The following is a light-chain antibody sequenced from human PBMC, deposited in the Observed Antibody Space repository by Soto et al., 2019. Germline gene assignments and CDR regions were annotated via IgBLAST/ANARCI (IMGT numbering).Light chain of an antibody. CDR2: GAS. CDR3: QQYGSSPTT. V-gene: IGKV3-20*01. CDR1: QSVSSN. Sequence: EIVMTKSPATLSVSPGERATFSCRASQSVSSNLAWYQQKPGQAPRLLIYGASSRATGIPDRFSGSGSGTDFTLTISRLEPEDFAVYYCQQYGSSPTTFGQGTKVDIK. J-gene: IGKJ1*01.